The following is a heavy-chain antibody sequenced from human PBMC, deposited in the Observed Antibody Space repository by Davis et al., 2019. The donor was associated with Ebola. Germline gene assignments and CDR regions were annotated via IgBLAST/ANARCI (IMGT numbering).Heavy chain of an antibody. CDR1: GYTFTNYF. V-gene: IGHV1-69*10. D-gene: IGHD3-10*01. CDR2: IIPILGRA. CDR3: VREGRYRGSRTSYWSRRGPKSYDVGDV. Sequence: SVKVSCKASGYTFTNYFMHWVRQAPGQGLEWMGGIIPILGRANNAQRFQGRVSITADESTSTVYMELRSLTSDDTAVYYCVREGRYRGSRTSYWSRRGPKSYDVGDVWGQGTTVSVSS. J-gene: IGHJ6*02.